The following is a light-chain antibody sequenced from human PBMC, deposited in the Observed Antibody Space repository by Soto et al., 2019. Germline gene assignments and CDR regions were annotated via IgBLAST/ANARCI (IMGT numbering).Light chain of an antibody. CDR2: VNSDGTH. V-gene: IGLV4-69*01. J-gene: IGLJ1*01. CDR3: AAWDDSLNVFV. Sequence: QLVLTQSPSASASLGASVKLTCTLSSRHSKYAIAWHQQQPEKGPRYLMKVNSDGTHSKGDGVPDRFSGSSSGAERHLTISSLQSEDEADYYCAAWDDSLNVFVFGSGTKVTVL. CDR1: SRHSKYA.